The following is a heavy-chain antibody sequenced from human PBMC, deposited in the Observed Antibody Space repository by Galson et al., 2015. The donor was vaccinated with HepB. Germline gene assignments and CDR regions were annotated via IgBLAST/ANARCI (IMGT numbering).Heavy chain of an antibody. J-gene: IGHJ4*02. V-gene: IGHV1-2*02. CDR3: ARDPYDSTPLDY. Sequence: SVKVSCKASGFTFTDYYIHWVRQAPGQGLEWMGWIQLNNGDTKYAPKFQGRVTMTRDTPISTAYRDLRGLTPDDTAVYYCARDPYDSTPLDYWGQGTLVTVSS. D-gene: IGHD5-12*01. CDR1: GFTFTDYY. CDR2: IQLNNGDT.